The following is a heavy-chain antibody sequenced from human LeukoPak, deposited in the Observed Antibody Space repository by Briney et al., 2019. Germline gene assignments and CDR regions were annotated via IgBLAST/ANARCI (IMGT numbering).Heavy chain of an antibody. D-gene: IGHD2-15*01. CDR1: GFTFSDYY. J-gene: IGHJ5*02. CDR3: ARELGYCSGGSCYTWFDP. Sequence: GGSLRLSCAASGFTFSDYYMSWIRQAPGKGLEWVSYISSSGSTIYYADSVKGRFTISRDNAKNTLYLQMNSLRAEDTAVYYCARELGYCSGGSCYTWFDPWGQGTLVTVSS. V-gene: IGHV3-11*04. CDR2: ISSSGSTI.